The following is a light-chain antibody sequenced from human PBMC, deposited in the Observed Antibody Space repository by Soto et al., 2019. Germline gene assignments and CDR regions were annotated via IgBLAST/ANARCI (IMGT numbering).Light chain of an antibody. J-gene: IGKJ2*01. CDR3: QQYTTYPYP. V-gene: IGKV1-5*01. Sequence: DIQMTQSPSTLSASVGDRVTITCRASQSVTDWLAWYQQKPGRAPNLLIYDASRLQSGIPSRFSGGGSDTEFTLTISSLQPDDFATYYCQQYTTYPYPFGQGTKLEIK. CDR1: QSVTDW. CDR2: DAS.